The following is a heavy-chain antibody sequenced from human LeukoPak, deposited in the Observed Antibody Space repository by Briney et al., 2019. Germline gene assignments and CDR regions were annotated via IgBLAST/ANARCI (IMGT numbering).Heavy chain of an antibody. J-gene: IGHJ5*02. CDR3: ARDIGVGTTNNWFDP. D-gene: IGHD1-26*01. Sequence: GRSLRLSCAASGFTFSSYGMHWVRQAPGKGLEWVAVIWYDGSKKYYADSVKGRFTISRDNSKNTLYLQMSSLRAEDTAVYYCARDIGVGTTNNWFDPWGQGTLVTVSS. CDR2: IWYDGSKK. CDR1: GFTFSSYG. V-gene: IGHV3-33*01.